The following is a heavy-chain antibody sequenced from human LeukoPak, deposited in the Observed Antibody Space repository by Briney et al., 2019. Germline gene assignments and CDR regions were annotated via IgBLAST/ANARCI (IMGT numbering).Heavy chain of an antibody. CDR3: ARAYYYDSSGYSNYYYYGMDG. D-gene: IGHD3-22*01. CDR2: IYYSGST. Sequence: SETLSLTCTVSGGSISSSSYYWGWLRQPPGKGLEWIGSIYYSGSTYYNPSLKSRVTISVDTSKNQFSLKLSSVTAADTAVYYCARAYYYDSSGYSNYYYYGMDGGGQGTTVTVS. J-gene: IGHJ6*02. V-gene: IGHV4-39*01. CDR1: GGSISSSSYY.